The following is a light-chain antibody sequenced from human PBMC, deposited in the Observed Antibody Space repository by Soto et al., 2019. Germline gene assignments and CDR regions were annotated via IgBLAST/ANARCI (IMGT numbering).Light chain of an antibody. CDR1: GNDVGAYNY. Sequence: QSALTQPRSVSGSPGQSVTISCTGTGNDVGAYNYVSWYQQHPGRPPKLMIYDVARCPSGVPDRFSGSKSGNTASLTISGLQADDEADYFCCSYAGGYTYLFGTGTKLTVL. CDR3: CSYAGGYTYL. CDR2: DVA. V-gene: IGLV2-11*01. J-gene: IGLJ1*01.